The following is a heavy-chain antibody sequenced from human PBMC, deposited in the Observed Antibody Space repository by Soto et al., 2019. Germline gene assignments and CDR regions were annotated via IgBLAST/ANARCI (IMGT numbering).Heavy chain of an antibody. Sequence: QAQLVQSGSEVKRPGASVKVACRCSDNTFTYYGIKWVRQTPGQGLEWLGWISGYNANTKDAQKFQDRVTMTADTSTRTAYLEVRSLTSDDSVIYLCAATGGHYFGLDVWGKGTTVTVSS. CDR2: ISGYNANT. J-gene: IGHJ6*04. D-gene: IGHD2-15*01. V-gene: IGHV1-18*01. CDR1: DNTFTYYG. CDR3: AATGGHYFGLDV.